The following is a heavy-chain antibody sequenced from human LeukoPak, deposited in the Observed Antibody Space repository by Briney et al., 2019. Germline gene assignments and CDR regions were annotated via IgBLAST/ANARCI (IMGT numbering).Heavy chain of an antibody. CDR2: ISYDGSNK. J-gene: IGHJ6*02. V-gene: IGHV3-30*18. CDR1: GFTLSSYG. D-gene: IGHD2-21*02. CDR3: AKNPCGDCYSTYYYGMDV. Sequence: PGGSLRLSCAASGFTLSSYGMHWVRQAPGKGLEWVAVISYDGSNKYYADSVKGRFTISRDNSKNTLYLQMNSLRAEDTAVYYCAKNPCGDCYSTYYYGMDVWGQGTTVTVSS.